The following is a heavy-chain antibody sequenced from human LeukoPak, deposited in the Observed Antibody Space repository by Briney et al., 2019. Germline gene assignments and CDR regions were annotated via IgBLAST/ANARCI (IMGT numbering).Heavy chain of an antibody. V-gene: IGHV3-7*01. D-gene: IGHD6-19*01. J-gene: IGHJ4*02. Sequence: GGSLRLSCAASGFSFSNSGMHWVRQAPGKGLEWVANIKQDGSEKYYVDSVKGRFTISRDNAKNSLYLQMNSLRAEDTAVYYCAREGSGWTLDYWGQGTLVTVSS. CDR3: AREGSGWTLDY. CDR1: GFSFSNSG. CDR2: IKQDGSEK.